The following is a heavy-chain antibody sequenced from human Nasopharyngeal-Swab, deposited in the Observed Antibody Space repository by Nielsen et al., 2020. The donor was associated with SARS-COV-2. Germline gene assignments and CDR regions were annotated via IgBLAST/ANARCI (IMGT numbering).Heavy chain of an antibody. D-gene: IGHD5-12*01. Sequence: SESLSLTCAVDGGSFSSYYASWISQPPGKGLEWIGEINHSGSTNYNPSLKSRVTISVDTSKNQFSLKLSSVTAADTAVYYCARGGAELWLRARRARFDYWGPGTLVTVSS. J-gene: IGHJ4*02. CDR3: ARGGAELWLRARRARFDY. V-gene: IGHV4-34*01. CDR2: INHSGST. CDR1: GGSFSSYY.